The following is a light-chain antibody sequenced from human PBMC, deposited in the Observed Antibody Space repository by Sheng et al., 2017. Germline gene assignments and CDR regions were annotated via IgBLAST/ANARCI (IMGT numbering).Light chain of an antibody. J-gene: IGLJ2*01. V-gene: IGLV3-10*01. CDR2: EDS. CDR3: LSTDSSGYHKV. CDR1: IAKKX. Sequence: SYELTQPPSVSVSPGQTARTHLLWRCIAKKXCLWYQQKSGQAPVVVIYEDSRRPSGSLRDSLAPTQGQWPLDYQWAQVEDEADYYCLSTDSSGYHKVFGGGTKLTV.